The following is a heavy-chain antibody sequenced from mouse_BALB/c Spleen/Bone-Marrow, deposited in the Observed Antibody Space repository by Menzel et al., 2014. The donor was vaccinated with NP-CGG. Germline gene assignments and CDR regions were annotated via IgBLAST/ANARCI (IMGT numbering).Heavy chain of an antibody. V-gene: IGHV14-3*02. CDR3: ARWEYYAMDY. D-gene: IGHD4-1*01. J-gene: IGHJ4*01. CDR2: IDPANGNT. Sequence: EVQRVGSGAELVKPGASVKLSCTASGFNIKDAYMHWVKQRPEQGLEWIGRIDPANGNTKYDPKFQGKATITADTSSNTAYLQLSSLTSEDTAVYYCARWEYYAMDYWGQGTSVTISS. CDR1: GFNIKDAY.